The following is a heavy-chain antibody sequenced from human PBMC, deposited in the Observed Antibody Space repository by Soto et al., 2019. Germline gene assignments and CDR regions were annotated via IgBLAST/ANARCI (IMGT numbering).Heavy chain of an antibody. CDR3: ARGGAQISSLTTFDY. J-gene: IGHJ4*02. CDR1: GVPISSYY. D-gene: IGHD1-26*01. Sequence: SETLSLTCTVSGVPISSYYWSWIRQPPGKGLEWIGYIYYSGSTNYNPSLKSRVTISKDTSKNQFSLKLNSVTAADTAVYYCARGGAQISSLTTFDYWGQGTLVTVSS. CDR2: IYYSGST. V-gene: IGHV4-59*01.